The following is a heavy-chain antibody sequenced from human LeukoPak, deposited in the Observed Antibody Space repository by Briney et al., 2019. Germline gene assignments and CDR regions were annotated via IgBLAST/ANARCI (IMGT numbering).Heavy chain of an antibody. Sequence: ASVKVSCTASGYTFTSYGISWVRQAPGQGLEWMGWISAYNGNTNYAQKLQGRVTMTTDTSTSTAYMELRSLRSDDTAVYYCARDRIYDSSGYYPFDYWGQGTLVTVSS. V-gene: IGHV1-18*01. D-gene: IGHD3-22*01. CDR2: ISAYNGNT. CDR3: ARDRIYDSSGYYPFDY. J-gene: IGHJ4*02. CDR1: GYTFTSYG.